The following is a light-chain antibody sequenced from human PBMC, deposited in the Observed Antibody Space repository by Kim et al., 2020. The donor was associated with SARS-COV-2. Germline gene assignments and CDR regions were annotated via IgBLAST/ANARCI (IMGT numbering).Light chain of an antibody. CDR2: ATS. J-gene: IGKJ1*01. CDR1: QSISTY. Sequence: DIQMTQSPSSLSASEGYSATVTCRASQSISTYLNWYQQKPGKAPTLLIYATSNLQGGVPSRFSGSGSGREFTLTISSLQPEDSATYYCQQSYGVPWTFGQGTKVDIK. CDR3: QQSYGVPWT. V-gene: IGKV1-39*01.